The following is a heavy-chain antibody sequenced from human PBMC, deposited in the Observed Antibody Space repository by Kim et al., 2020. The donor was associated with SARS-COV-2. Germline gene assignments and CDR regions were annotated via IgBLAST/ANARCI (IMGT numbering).Heavy chain of an antibody. CDR1: GFTFSSYG. CDR3: AKGRIAVAATAMNY. CDR2: ISFDGNNI. V-gene: IGHV3-30*18. Sequence: LSLTCAASGFTFSSYGMHWVRQAPGKGLEWVAVISFDGNNIYYADSVKGRFTISRDNSKNTLYLQMNSLRAEDTAVYYCAKGRIAVAATAMNYWGQGTLVTVTS. J-gene: IGHJ4*02. D-gene: IGHD6-19*01.